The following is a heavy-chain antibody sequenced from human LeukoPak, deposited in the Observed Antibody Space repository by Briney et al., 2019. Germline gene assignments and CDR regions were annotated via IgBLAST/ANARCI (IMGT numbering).Heavy chain of an antibody. CDR2: IYSGGST. CDR3: ARAVYYYDSSGQYEGVFDY. J-gene: IGHJ4*03. CDR1: GFTVSSNY. D-gene: IGHD3-22*01. Sequence: GSLRLSCAASGFTVSSNYMSWVRQAPGKGLEWVSVIYSGGSTYYADSVKGRFTISRDNSKNTLYLQMNSLRAEDTAVYYCARAVYYYDSSGQYEGVFDYWGKGTTVTVSS. V-gene: IGHV3-53*01.